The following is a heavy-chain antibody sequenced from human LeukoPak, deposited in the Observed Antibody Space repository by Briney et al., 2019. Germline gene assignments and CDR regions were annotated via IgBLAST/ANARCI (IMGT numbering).Heavy chain of an antibody. V-gene: IGHV3-30*18. Sequence: PGGSLRLSCAASGFTFSSYGMHWVRQAPGKGLEWVAVISYDGSNKYYADSVKGRFTISRDNSKNTLYLQVNSLRAEDTAVYYCAKTSHPQQWLVRGANDYWGQGTLVTVSS. CDR2: ISYDGSNK. J-gene: IGHJ4*02. CDR3: AKTSHPQQWLVRGANDY. CDR1: GFTFSSYG. D-gene: IGHD6-19*01.